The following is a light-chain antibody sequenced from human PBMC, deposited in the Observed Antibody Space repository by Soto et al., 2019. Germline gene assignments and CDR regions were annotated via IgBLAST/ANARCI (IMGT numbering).Light chain of an antibody. CDR2: GAS. CDR3: QQRSNWPPRIT. CDR1: LRLLXNNGYNY. V-gene: IGKV3-11*01. Sequence: VTRQSPLSPPVAPGEPASISCRSHLRLLXNNGYNYLDWYQQKLGQAPRVLIFGASTRATGIPARFSGSGSGTDFTLTISSLEPEDFAVYYCQQRSNWPPRITFGQGTRLEI. J-gene: IGKJ5*01.